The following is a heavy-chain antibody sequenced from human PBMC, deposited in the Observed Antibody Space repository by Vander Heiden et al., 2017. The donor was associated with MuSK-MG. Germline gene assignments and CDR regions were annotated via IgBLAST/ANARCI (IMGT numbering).Heavy chain of an antibody. D-gene: IGHD1-1*01. J-gene: IGHJ4*02. CDR2: ISWNSGSI. V-gene: IGHV3-9*01. Sequence: EVQLVESGGGLVQPGRSLRLSCAASGFTFDDYAMPWVRQAPGKGLEWVSGISWNSGSIGYADSVKGRFTISRDNAKNSLYLQMNSLRAEDTALYYCAKDIGSTNAFFDYWGQGTLVTVSS. CDR1: GFTFDDYA. CDR3: AKDIGSTNAFFDY.